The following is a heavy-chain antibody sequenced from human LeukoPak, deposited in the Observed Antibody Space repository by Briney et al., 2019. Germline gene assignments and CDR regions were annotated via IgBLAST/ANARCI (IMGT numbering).Heavy chain of an antibody. V-gene: IGHV4-59*02. J-gene: IGHJ6*03. D-gene: IGHD6-13*01. CDR2: IYNSGTT. CDR1: GGSVRNYY. Sequence: SETLSLTCTVSGGSVRNYYWCWIRQPPGKGLEWNGYIYNSGTTNYNPSLKSRVTISVDTSKNQFSLKLSSVTAADTAVYYCARSSGNSLYFSYMDVWGKGTTVTVSS. CDR3: ARSSGNSLYFSYMDV.